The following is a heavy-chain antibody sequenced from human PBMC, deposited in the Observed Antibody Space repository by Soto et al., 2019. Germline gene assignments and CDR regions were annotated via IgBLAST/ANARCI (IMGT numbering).Heavy chain of an antibody. CDR1: GGTFSSYA. D-gene: IGHD6-6*01. J-gene: IGHJ6*02. Sequence: SVKVSCKASGGTFSSYAISWVRQAPGQGLEWMGGIIPIFGTANYAQKFQGRVTITADESTSIAYMELSSLRSEDTAVYYCARGPQQRNTLGLLVDYYYYVIDVWGRGTTVTVSS. V-gene: IGHV1-69*13. CDR3: ARGPQQRNTLGLLVDYYYYVIDV. CDR2: IIPIFGTA.